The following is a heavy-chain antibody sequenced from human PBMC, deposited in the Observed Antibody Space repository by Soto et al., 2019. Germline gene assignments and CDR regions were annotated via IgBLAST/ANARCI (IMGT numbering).Heavy chain of an antibody. CDR3: ARDLGGGHTYGDYGIPYYYYMDV. CDR1: GGSISSYY. D-gene: IGHD4-17*01. J-gene: IGHJ6*03. V-gene: IGHV4-59*01. Sequence: SETLSLTCTVSGGSISSYYWSWIRQPPGKGLEWIGYIYYSGSTNYNPSLKSRVTISVDTSKNQFSLKLSSVTAADTAVYYCARDLGGGHTYGDYGIPYYYYMDVWGKGTTVTVSS. CDR2: IYYSGST.